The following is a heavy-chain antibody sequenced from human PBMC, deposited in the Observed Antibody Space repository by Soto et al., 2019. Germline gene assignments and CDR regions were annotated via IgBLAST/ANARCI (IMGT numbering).Heavy chain of an antibody. D-gene: IGHD3-22*01. CDR2: IYYSGST. Sequence: LSLTCTVSGGSISSGDYYWSWIRQPPGKGLEWIGYIYYSGSTYYNPSLKSRVTISVDTSKNQFSLKLSSVTAADTAVYYCARVRVDYCDSSGYYLFDYWGQGTLVTVSS. J-gene: IGHJ4*02. CDR3: ARVRVDYCDSSGYYLFDY. V-gene: IGHV4-30-4*01. CDR1: GGSISSGDYY.